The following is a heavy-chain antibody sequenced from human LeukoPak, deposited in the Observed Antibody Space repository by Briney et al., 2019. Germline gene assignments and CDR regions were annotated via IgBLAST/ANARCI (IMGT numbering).Heavy chain of an antibody. J-gene: IGHJ4*02. CDR3: ARVGYGDYVRSLYFDY. CDR2: IYYSGST. Sequence: SETLSLTCTVSGGSISSGGYYWSWIRQHPGKGLEWIGYIYYSGSTYYNPSLKSRVTISVDTSKNQFSLKLSSVTAADTAVYYCARVGYGDYVRSLYFDYWGQGTLVTVS. D-gene: IGHD4-17*01. V-gene: IGHV4-31*03. CDR1: GGSISSGGYY.